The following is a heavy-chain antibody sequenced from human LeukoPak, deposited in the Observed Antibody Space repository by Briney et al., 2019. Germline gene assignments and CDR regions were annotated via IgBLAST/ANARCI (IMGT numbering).Heavy chain of an antibody. CDR2: MNPNSGNT. J-gene: IGHJ6*02. CDR3: ARALYPLYSSGWAYYYYYYGMDV. Sequence: ASVKVSCKASGYTFTSYDINWVRQATGQGLEWMGWMNPNSGNTGYAQKFQGRGTMTRSTSISTAYMELSSLRSEDTAVYYCARALYPLYSSGWAYYYYYYGMDVWGQGTTVTVSS. CDR1: GYTFTSYD. D-gene: IGHD6-19*01. V-gene: IGHV1-8*01.